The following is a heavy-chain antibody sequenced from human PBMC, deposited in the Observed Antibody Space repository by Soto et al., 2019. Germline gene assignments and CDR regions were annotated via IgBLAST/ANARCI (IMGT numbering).Heavy chain of an antibody. CDR3: ARIRYRYGFSYFYGMDV. CDR2: IFWDDDK. CDR1: GFSLSTSGVG. V-gene: IGHV2-5*02. D-gene: IGHD3-16*02. J-gene: IGHJ6*02. Sequence: QITLKESGPTLVKPTQTLTLTCTFSGFSLSTSGVGVGWIRQPPGQTLEWLALIFWDDDKRYSPSLKSRLTIAKGTSKDQVVLTMTNMDPVDAATYSCARIRYRYGFSYFYGMDVWGQGTTVTVSS.